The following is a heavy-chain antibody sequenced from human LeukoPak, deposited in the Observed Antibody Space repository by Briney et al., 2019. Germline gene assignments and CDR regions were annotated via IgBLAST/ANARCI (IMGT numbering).Heavy chain of an antibody. V-gene: IGHV4-59*01. CDR1: GGSISSYY. CDR3: ATVLGYWWYFDY. Sequence: SETLSLTCTVSGGSISSYYWSWIRQPPGKGLEWIGYIYYSGSTNYNPSLKRRVTISVDTSKNQFSLKLSSVTAADTAVYYCATVLGYWWYFDYWGQGTLVTVPS. D-gene: IGHD2-8*02. CDR2: IYYSGST. J-gene: IGHJ4*02.